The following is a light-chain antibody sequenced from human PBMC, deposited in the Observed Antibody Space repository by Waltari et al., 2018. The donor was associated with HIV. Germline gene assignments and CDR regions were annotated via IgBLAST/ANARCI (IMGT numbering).Light chain of an antibody. J-gene: IGKJ2*03. CDR2: DVS. CDR3: QQRSNRPRGYS. Sequence: EIVLTQSPATLSLSPGERATLSCRASQSVGSILAWYQQKPSQAPRLLMYDVSKRATDIPARFSGSGSGTDFTLTISSVEPEDFAVYYCQQRSNRPRGYSFGQGTKVE. V-gene: IGKV3-11*01. CDR1: QSVGSI.